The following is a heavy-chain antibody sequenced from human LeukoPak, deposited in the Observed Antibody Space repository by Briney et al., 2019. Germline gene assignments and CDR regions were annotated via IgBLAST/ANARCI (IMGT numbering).Heavy chain of an antibody. CDR1: GGSVSGYY. Sequence: SETLSLTCTVSGGSVSGYYWSWPRHPPGKGLEWIAYISHSGNTNYNPSLKSRVTISKDTSKNQFSLRLNSVTAADTAVYHCARGAGWYEYWGQGTLVTVSS. V-gene: IGHV4-59*02. J-gene: IGHJ4*02. D-gene: IGHD6-19*01. CDR3: ARGAGWYEY. CDR2: ISHSGNT.